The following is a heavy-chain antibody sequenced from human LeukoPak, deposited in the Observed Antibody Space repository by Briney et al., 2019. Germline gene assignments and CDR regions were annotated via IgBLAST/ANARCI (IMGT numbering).Heavy chain of an antibody. D-gene: IGHD2-15*01. Sequence: GGSLRLSCAASGFTFSSYGMSWVRQAPGKGLEWVSAISGGGGSTYYADSVKGRFTISRDNSENTLYLQMNSLRAEDTAVYYCAKGDDIVVVVAALDYWGQGTLVTVSS. V-gene: IGHV3-23*01. CDR2: ISGGGGST. CDR1: GFTFSSYG. CDR3: AKGDDIVVVVAALDY. J-gene: IGHJ4*02.